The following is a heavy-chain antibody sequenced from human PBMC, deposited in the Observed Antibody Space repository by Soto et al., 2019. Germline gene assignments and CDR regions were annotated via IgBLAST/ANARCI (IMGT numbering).Heavy chain of an antibody. D-gene: IGHD4-4*01. CDR1: GYSFTSYW. CDR2: IDPSDSYT. V-gene: IGHV5-10-1*01. J-gene: IGHJ4*02. Sequence: PGESLKISCQGSGYSFTSYWISWARQMPGKGLAWMGRIDPSDSYTNYTPSFQGHVTISADKSISPAYLQWSSLKASDTAMYYCARHSYRGPNADFDYWGQGTRVTVSS. CDR3: ARHSYRGPNADFDY.